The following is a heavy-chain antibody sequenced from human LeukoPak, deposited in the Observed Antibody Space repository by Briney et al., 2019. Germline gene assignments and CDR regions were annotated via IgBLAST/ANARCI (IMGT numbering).Heavy chain of an antibody. CDR1: GGSVSNYY. D-gene: IGHD1-26*01. Sequence: SETLSLTCTVSGGSVSNYYWSWIRQPPGKGLEWIGEINHSGSTNYNPSLKSRATISVDTSKNQFSLKLSSVTAADTAVYYCARGRSRYSGSYLPWRYYFDYWGQGTLVTVSS. CDR2: INHSGST. V-gene: IGHV4-34*01. CDR3: ARGRSRYSGSYLPWRYYFDY. J-gene: IGHJ4*02.